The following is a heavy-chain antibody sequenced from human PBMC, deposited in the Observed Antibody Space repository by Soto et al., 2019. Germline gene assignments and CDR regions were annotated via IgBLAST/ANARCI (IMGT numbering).Heavy chain of an antibody. CDR1: GFTFSDYY. J-gene: IGHJ4*02. D-gene: IGHD3-22*01. V-gene: IGHV3-11*01. CDR3: ARDLGYYDSSGYFDY. CDR2: ISSRGDII. Sequence: PGGSLRLSCAASGFTFSDYYMSWIRQAPGKGLEWISYISSRGDIIYYADSVKGLFTISRDNAKNSLYLQMNSLRAEATAVYYCARDLGYYDSSGYFDYWGQGTLVTVSS.